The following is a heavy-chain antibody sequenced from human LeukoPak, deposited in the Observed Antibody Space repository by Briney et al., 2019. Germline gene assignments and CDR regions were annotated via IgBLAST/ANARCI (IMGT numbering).Heavy chain of an antibody. J-gene: IGHJ4*02. CDR2: INHSGST. V-gene: IGHV4-34*01. Sequence: PSETLSLTCAVYGGSFSGYYWSWIRQPPGKGLEWIGEINHSGSTNYNPSLKSRVTISVDTSKNQFSLKLSSVTAADTAVYYCARGGITIFGVVIIPFDYWGQGTLVTVSS. CDR3: ARGGITIFGVVIIPFDY. CDR1: GGSFSGYY. D-gene: IGHD3-3*01.